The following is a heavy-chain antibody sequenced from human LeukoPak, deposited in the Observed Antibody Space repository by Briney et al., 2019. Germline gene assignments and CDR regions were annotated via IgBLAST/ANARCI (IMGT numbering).Heavy chain of an antibody. D-gene: IGHD2-2*01. J-gene: IGHJ5*02. CDR1: GFTFSGYW. Sequence: GGSLRLSCAGSGFTFSGYWMHWARQAPGKGLVWVSHINTDGSSTTYADSVKGRFTISRDNAKNTLYLQMNSLRVEDTAVYYCAREISSSLDPWGQGTLVTVSS. V-gene: IGHV3-74*01. CDR3: AREISSSLDP. CDR2: INTDGSST.